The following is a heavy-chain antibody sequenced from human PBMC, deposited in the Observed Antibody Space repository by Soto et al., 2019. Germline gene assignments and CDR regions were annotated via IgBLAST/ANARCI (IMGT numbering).Heavy chain of an antibody. Sequence: SETLSLTCTVSGGSISSYYWSWIRQPPGKGLEWIGYIYYSGSTNYNPSLKSRVTISVDTSKNQFSLKLSSVTAADTAVYYCARVGYYDSSGVPYYYYGMDVWGQGTTVTVSS. J-gene: IGHJ6*02. V-gene: IGHV4-59*01. CDR3: ARVGYYDSSGVPYYYYGMDV. D-gene: IGHD3-22*01. CDR2: IYYSGST. CDR1: GGSISSYY.